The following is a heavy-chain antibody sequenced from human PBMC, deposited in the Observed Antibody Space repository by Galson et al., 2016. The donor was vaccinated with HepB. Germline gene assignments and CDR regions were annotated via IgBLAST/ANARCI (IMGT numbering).Heavy chain of an antibody. J-gene: IGHJ4*02. D-gene: IGHD5/OR15-5a*01. V-gene: IGHV3-72*01. CDR1: GYTSSDHY. CDR3: VRWVSGAADY. Sequence: SLRLSSAASGYTSSDHYMDWVRQATGKGLEWVGRTRNRRNSFITEYAASVRGRFTISRDDSKNSVYLQMNSLKTEDTAVYYCVRWVSGAADYWGQGALVTVSS. CDR2: TRNRRNSFIT.